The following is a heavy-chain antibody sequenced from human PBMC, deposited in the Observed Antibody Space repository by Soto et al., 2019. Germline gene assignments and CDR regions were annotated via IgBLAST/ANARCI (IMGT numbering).Heavy chain of an antibody. D-gene: IGHD1-20*01. CDR2: IHYSGNS. CDR3: ARLIGLTGTNWFDP. J-gene: IGHJ5*02. V-gene: IGHV4-30-4*01. CDR1: GGSVSSGDYS. Sequence: QMQLQESGPGLVKPSQTLSLTCSVSGGSVSSGDYSWNWIRQPPGKGLEWIGNIHYSGNSYYNPSLQSRVTISLDTSKNQFSLNLSSVTAADTAVYYCARLIGLTGTNWFDPWGQGTLVTVSS.